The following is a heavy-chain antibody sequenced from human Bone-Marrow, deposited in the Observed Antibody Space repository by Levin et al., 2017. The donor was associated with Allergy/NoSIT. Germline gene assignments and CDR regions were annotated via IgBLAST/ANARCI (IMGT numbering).Heavy chain of an antibody. CDR3: ARGGGKIYDFAPPTHAFDS. V-gene: IGHV5-51*01. Sequence: GESLKISCKGSGYSFTSYWIGWVRQMPGKGLEWMGIIYPGDSDTRYSPSFQGQVTISADKSISTAYLQWSSLKASDTAMYYCARGGGKIYDFAPPTHAFDSWGQGTMVTVSS. CDR2: IYPGDSDT. D-gene: IGHD3-3*01. J-gene: IGHJ3*02. CDR1: GYSFTSYW.